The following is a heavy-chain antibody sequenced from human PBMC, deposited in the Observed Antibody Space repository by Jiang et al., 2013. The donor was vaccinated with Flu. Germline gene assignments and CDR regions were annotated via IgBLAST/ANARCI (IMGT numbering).Heavy chain of an antibody. D-gene: IGHD3-3*01. V-gene: IGHV4-34*01. Sequence: LLKPSETLSLTCAVYGGSFSGYYWSWIRQPPGKGLEWIGEINHSGSTNYNPSLKSRVTISVDTSKNQFSLKLSSVTAADTAVYYCARANRYYDFWSGYYSPASRFDYWGQGTLVTVSS. J-gene: IGHJ4*02. CDR3: ARANRYYDFWSGYYSPASRFDY. CDR1: GGSFSGYY. CDR2: INHSGST.